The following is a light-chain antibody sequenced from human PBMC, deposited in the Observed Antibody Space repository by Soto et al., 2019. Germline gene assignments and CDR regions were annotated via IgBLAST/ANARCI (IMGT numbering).Light chain of an antibody. CDR3: CSYAGSSTLYVV. V-gene: IGLV2-23*01. CDR2: EGS. Sequence: QSALTQPASVSGSPGQSITISCTGTSSDVGSYNLVSWYQQHPGKAPKLMIYEGSKRPSGVSNRFSGSKSGNTASLTISGLQAEDEADYCCCSYAGSSTLYVVFGGGTKLTDL. J-gene: IGLJ2*01. CDR1: SSDVGSYNL.